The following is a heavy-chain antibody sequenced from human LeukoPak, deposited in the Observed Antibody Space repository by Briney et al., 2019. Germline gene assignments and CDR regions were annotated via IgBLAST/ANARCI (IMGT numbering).Heavy chain of an antibody. Sequence: GESLKISCKGSGYSFTSYWIGWVRQMPGKGLEWMGIIYPGDSDTRYSPSFQAQVTISANKSNSTAYLQWSSLKASDTAMYYCASAYSYGNDAFDIWGQGTMVTVSS. D-gene: IGHD5-18*01. V-gene: IGHV5-51*01. CDR2: IYPGDSDT. CDR1: GYSFTSYW. J-gene: IGHJ3*02. CDR3: ASAYSYGNDAFDI.